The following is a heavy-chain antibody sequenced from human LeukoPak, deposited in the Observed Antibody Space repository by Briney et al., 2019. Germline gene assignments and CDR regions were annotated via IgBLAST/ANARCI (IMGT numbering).Heavy chain of an antibody. CDR2: IYYSGST. Sequence: SETLSLTCTVSGGSISSGGYYWSWIRQHPGKGLEWIGYIYYSGSTYYNPSLKSRVTISVDTSKNQFSLKLSSVTAADTAVYYCARDRVEGATSPWGFYYYYGMGVWGQGTTVTVSS. V-gene: IGHV4-31*03. CDR1: GGSISSGGYY. CDR3: ARDRVEGATSPWGFYYYYGMGV. D-gene: IGHD5-12*01. J-gene: IGHJ6*02.